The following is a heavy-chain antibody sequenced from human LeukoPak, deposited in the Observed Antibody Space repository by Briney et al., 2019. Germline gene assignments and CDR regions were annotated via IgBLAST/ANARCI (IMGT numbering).Heavy chain of an antibody. Sequence: ASVKVSCKASGYTFTDYFMHWVRQAPGQGLEWMGWINPNSGGTNFAQKFQGRVTMTRDTSISTAYMELSSLTSDDTAVYYCARDVPGGNRRFDPWGQGTLVTVSS. CDR2: INPNSGGT. D-gene: IGHD1-14*01. V-gene: IGHV1-2*02. CDR1: GYTFTDYF. CDR3: ARDVPGGNRRFDP. J-gene: IGHJ5*02.